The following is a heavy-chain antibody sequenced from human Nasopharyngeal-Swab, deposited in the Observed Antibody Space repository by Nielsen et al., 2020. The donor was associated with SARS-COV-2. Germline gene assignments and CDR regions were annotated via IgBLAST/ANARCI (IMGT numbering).Heavy chain of an antibody. CDR2: ISYDGSNK. CDR1: GFTFSSYG. Sequence: LTCAASGFTFSSYGMHWVRQAPGKGLEWVAVISYDGSNKYYADSVKGRFTISRDNSKNTLYLQMNSLRAEDTAVYYCAKSGGYSYGTFDYWGQGTLVTVSS. D-gene: IGHD5-18*01. V-gene: IGHV3-30*18. J-gene: IGHJ4*02. CDR3: AKSGGYSYGTFDY.